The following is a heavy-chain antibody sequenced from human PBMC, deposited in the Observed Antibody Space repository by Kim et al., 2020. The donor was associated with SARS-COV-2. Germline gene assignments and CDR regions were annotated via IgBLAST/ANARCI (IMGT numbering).Heavy chain of an antibody. Sequence: YYNPSLKSRVTISVDASKNQFSLKLSSVTAADAAVYYCARVRDGYNDYWGQGTLVTVSS. CDR3: ARVRDGYNDY. J-gene: IGHJ4*02. V-gene: IGHV4-31*02. D-gene: IGHD5-12*01.